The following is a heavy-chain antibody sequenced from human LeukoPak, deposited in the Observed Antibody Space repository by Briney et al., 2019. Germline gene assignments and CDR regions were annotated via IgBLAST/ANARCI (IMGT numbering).Heavy chain of an antibody. J-gene: IGHJ4*02. CDR3: AREHIVVVTAIAPFDY. V-gene: IGHV3-30-3*01. Sequence: GGSLRLSCAASGFTFSSYAMHWVRQAPGKGLEWVAAISYDGSNKYYADSVKGRFTISRDNSKNTLYLQMNSLRAEDTAVYYCAREHIVVVTAIAPFDYWGQGTLVTVSS. CDR1: GFTFSSYA. D-gene: IGHD2-21*02. CDR2: ISYDGSNK.